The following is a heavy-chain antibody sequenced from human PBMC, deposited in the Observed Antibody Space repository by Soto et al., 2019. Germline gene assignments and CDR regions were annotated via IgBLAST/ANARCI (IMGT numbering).Heavy chain of an antibody. D-gene: IGHD4-17*01. Sequence: QVQLQESGPGLVKPSETLSLTCTVSVGSSSGYYWAWIRQPPGKGLEWIGYIYYSGSTNSNPSLKSRVSISIDTSKNQFSLKLSSVTAADTAVYYCARAYGYYFDYWGQGTLVTVSS. V-gene: IGHV4-59*01. J-gene: IGHJ4*02. CDR2: IYYSGST. CDR1: VGSSSGYY. CDR3: ARAYGYYFDY.